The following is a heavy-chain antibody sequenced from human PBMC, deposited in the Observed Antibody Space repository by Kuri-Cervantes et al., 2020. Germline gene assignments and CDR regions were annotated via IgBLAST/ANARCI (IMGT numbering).Heavy chain of an antibody. D-gene: IGHD3-22*01. CDR3: AKDVWRSGSGCAPWFDL. V-gene: IGHV3-30*18. J-gene: IGHJ5*02. CDR2: ISYDGSNK. CDR1: GFTFSSYG. Sequence: GGSLRLSCAASGFTFSSYGMHWVRQAPGKGLAWVAVISYDGSNKCYADSVKGRFTIPSDNSKSTLYLQMHTLRAEDTAVYYCAKDVWRSGSGCAPWFDLRRQGTLVTVSS.